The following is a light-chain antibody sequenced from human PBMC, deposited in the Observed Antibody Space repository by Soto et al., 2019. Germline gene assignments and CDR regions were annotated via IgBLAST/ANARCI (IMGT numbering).Light chain of an antibody. CDR2: GNS. V-gene: IGLV1-40*01. Sequence: QAVVTQPPSVSGAPGQRVTISCTGSSSNIGAGYDVHWYQQLPGTAPKLLIYGNSNRPSGVPDRFSGSQSGTSASLAITGLQAEGEADYYCQSYDSSLSGSVFGGGTKLTVL. CDR1: SSNIGAGYD. CDR3: QSYDSSLSGSV. J-gene: IGLJ3*02.